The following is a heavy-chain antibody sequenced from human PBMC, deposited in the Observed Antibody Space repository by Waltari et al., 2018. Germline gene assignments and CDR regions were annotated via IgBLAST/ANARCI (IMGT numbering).Heavy chain of an antibody. CDR3: ARDFGYMDV. D-gene: IGHD3-10*01. CDR2: IYHSGST. Sequence: QVQLQESGPGLVKPSETLSLTCTVSGYSISSGYYWGWIRQPPGKGLEWIGSIYHSGSTSYNPSLKSRVTISVDTSKNQFSLTLSSVTAADTAVYYCARDFGYMDVWGKGTTVTVSS. CDR1: GYSISSGYY. J-gene: IGHJ6*03. V-gene: IGHV4-38-2*02.